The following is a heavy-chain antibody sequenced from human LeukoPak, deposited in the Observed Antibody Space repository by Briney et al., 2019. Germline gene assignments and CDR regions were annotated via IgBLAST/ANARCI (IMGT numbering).Heavy chain of an antibody. V-gene: IGHV4-59*01. D-gene: IGHD3-10*01. CDR3: AREGYGSGSYYKENWFDP. CDR1: GGAINNYF. Sequence: TETLSLTCTVSGGAINNYFWSWIRQPPGKGLEWIGLIYYSGSTTYNPSLKSRVTISVDTSKNQFSLKLSSVTAADTAVYYCAREGYGSGSYYKENWFDPWGQGTLVTVSS. CDR2: IYYSGST. J-gene: IGHJ5*02.